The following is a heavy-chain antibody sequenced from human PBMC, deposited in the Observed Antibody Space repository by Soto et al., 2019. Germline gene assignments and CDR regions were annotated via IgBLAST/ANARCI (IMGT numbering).Heavy chain of an antibody. Sequence: QVQLVQSGAEVKKPGSSVKVSCKASGGTFSSYAISWVRQAPGQGLEWMGGIIPIFGTANHAQQFQGRVKITADESTSTADMELSSLKAEDTTLYYWARESRYCSSDSYYVLPGIDYSGQGHLVTDSS. CDR2: IIPIFGTA. D-gene: IGHD2-15*01. J-gene: IGHJ4*02. V-gene: IGHV1-69*12. CDR1: GGTFSSYA. CDR3: ARESRYCSSDSYYVLPGIDY.